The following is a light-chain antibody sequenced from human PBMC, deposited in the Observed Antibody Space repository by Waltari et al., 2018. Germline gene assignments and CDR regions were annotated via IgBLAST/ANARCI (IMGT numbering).Light chain of an antibody. J-gene: IGKJ1*01. CDR1: HSVGRF. V-gene: IGKV3-20*01. Sequence: SCRASHSVGRFLAWYQQNPGQAPRLLIYHASIRATGIPDRFSGSGSGTDFSLTISGLEPEDFAVYYCQKYVNLPATFGQGTKVEIK. CDR2: HAS. CDR3: QKYVNLPAT.